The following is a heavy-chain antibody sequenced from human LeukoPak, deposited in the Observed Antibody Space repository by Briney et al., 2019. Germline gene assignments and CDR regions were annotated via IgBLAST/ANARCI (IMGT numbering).Heavy chain of an antibody. CDR3: ARDGNWNYGPI. V-gene: IGHV1-18*01. CDR2: ISAYNGNT. D-gene: IGHD1-7*01. J-gene: IGHJ3*02. CDR1: GYTFTSYV. Sequence: ASVKVSCKASGYTFTSYVISWVRQAPGQGLEWMGWISAYNGNTNYAQKLQGRVTMTTDTSTSTAYIELRSLRADGTGVYNCARDGNWNYGPIWGQGTMVTVSS.